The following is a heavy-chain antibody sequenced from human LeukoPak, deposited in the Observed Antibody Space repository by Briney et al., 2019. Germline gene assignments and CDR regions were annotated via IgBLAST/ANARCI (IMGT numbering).Heavy chain of an antibody. Sequence: SETLSLTRTVSGASFSNDYWYWIRQSPGEGLQWIGCFYDSGSTSYNPSLKSRVNFSIDTSKNQFFLKLNSVTAADTAVYYCAKSHFWSGYSRDYWGRGILVTVSS. J-gene: IGHJ4*02. CDR3: AKSHFWSGYSRDY. CDR2: FYDSGST. V-gene: IGHV4-4*09. D-gene: IGHD3-3*02. CDR1: GASFSNDY.